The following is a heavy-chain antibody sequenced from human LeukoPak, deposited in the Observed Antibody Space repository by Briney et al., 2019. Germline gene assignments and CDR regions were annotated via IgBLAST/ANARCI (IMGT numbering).Heavy chain of an antibody. V-gene: IGHV4-34*01. CDR2: INHSGST. J-gene: IGHJ1*01. Sequence: SETPSLTCAVYSGSFSSYYWSWIRQPPGKGLEWIGEINHSGSTNYNPSLKSRVTISVDTSKNQFSLKLSSETAADTAVYYCARGTSPSSWGRSPLLPRSGEAGYFQHWGQGTLVTVSS. CDR1: SGSFSSYY. D-gene: IGHD6-13*01. CDR3: ARGTSPSSWGRSPLLPRSGEAGYFQH.